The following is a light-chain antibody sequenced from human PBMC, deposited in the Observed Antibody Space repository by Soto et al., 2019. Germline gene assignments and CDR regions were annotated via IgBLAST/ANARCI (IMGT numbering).Light chain of an antibody. CDR3: QQYGSSPPT. J-gene: IGKJ1*01. CDR1: QSVSTNY. Sequence: EIVLTQSPGTLSLSPGERATLSCRASQSVSTNYLAWYQRKPGQAPRLLIYGASSRATDIPDRFSGSGSGTDLTLTITRLKPEDFAVYYCQQYGSSPPTFGQGPKVQL. CDR2: GAS. V-gene: IGKV3-20*01.